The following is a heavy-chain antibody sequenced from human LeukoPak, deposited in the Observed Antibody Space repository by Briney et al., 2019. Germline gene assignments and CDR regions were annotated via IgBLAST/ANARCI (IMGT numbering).Heavy chain of an antibody. CDR1: GFTFGDYS. Sequence: GRSLRLSCTVSGFTFGDYSMSWVRQAPGKGLEWLGFIRSKTYGGTTEYAASVNGRFTISRDDSKSIAYLQMNSLKTEDTAVYYCTRGTCSFDYWGQGTLVTVSS. D-gene: IGHD1-1*01. CDR3: TRGTCSFDY. J-gene: IGHJ4*02. V-gene: IGHV3-49*04. CDR2: IRSKTYGGTT.